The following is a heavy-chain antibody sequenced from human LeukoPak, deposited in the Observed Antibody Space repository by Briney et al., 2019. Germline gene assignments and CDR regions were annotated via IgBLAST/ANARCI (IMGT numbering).Heavy chain of an antibody. Sequence: GGSLRLSCAASGFTFSSYAMSWVRQAPGKGLEWVSAISGSGGSTYHADSVKGRFTISRDNSKNTLYLQMNSLRAEDTAVYYCAKDPVLRYFDWLPYFDYWGQGTLVTVSS. CDR2: ISGSGGST. CDR3: AKDPVLRYFDWLPYFDY. V-gene: IGHV3-23*01. CDR1: GFTFSSYA. J-gene: IGHJ4*02. D-gene: IGHD3-9*01.